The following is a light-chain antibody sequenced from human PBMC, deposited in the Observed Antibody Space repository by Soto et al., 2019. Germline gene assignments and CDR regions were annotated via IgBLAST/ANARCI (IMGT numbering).Light chain of an antibody. Sequence: QAVVTQEPSLTVSPGGTVTLTCGSSTGAVTSGHYPYWFQQKPGQAPRTLSYDTSNKHSWTPARFSGSLLGGKAALTLSGAQPEDEDEYYCLLSYSGARLVVFGGGTQLTVL. CDR1: TGAVTSGHY. V-gene: IGLV7-46*01. CDR2: DTS. CDR3: LLSYSGARLVV. J-gene: IGLJ2*01.